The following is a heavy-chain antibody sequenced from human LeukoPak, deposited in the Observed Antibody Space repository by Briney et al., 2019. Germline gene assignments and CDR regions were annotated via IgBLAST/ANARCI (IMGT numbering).Heavy chain of an antibody. CDR1: GFTFSSYA. V-gene: IGHV3-23*01. D-gene: IGHD5-12*01. Sequence: GGSLRLSCEASGFTFSSYAMSWVRQAPGKGLEWVSVVSGSGDSTYYADSVEGRCTISRDNSKDALYLQMNSLRAEDTAVYYCARVGYSGYDYDYWGQGTLVTVSS. CDR3: ARVGYSGYDYDY. CDR2: VSGSGDST. J-gene: IGHJ4*02.